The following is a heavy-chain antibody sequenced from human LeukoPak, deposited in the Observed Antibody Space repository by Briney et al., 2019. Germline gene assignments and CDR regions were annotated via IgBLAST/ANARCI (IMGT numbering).Heavy chain of an antibody. V-gene: IGHV3-30-3*01. CDR1: GFTFSSYA. J-gene: IGHJ4*02. CDR2: ISYDGSNK. Sequence: GGSLRLSCAASGFTFSSYAMHWVRQAPGKGLEWVAVISYDGSNKYYADSVKGRFTISRDNSKNTLYLQMNSLRAEDTAVYYCARDSRGIPLDYWGQGTLVTVSS. D-gene: IGHD2-15*01. CDR3: ARDSRGIPLDY.